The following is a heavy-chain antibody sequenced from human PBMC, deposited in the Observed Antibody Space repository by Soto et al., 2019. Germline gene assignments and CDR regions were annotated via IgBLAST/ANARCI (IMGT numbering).Heavy chain of an antibody. CDR1: GFTFSSYA. CDR2: ISYDGSNK. J-gene: IGHJ6*02. D-gene: IGHD1-20*01. CDR3: ARGATSLKDITGTGPYYYGMDV. Sequence: GESLKISCAASGFTFSSYAMHWVRQAPGKGLEWVAVISYDGSNKYYADSVKGRFTISRDNSKNTLYLQMNSLRAEDTAVYYCARGATSLKDITGTGPYYYGMDVWGQGTTVTVSS. V-gene: IGHV3-30-3*01.